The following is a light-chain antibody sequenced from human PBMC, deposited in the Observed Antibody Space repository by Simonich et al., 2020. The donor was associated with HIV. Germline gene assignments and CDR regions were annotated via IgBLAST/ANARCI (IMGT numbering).Light chain of an antibody. J-gene: IGLJ3*02. CDR1: SRDVGGYNY. Sequence: QSALTQPASVSGSPGQSITISCTGTSRDVGGYNYVSWYQQHPGKAPKLLIYDVSNRPSGVSNRFAGSKSANTASLTISGLQAEDEADYYCTSYTSSSLWVFGGGTKLTVL. V-gene: IGLV2-14*03. CDR2: DVS. CDR3: TSYTSSSLWV.